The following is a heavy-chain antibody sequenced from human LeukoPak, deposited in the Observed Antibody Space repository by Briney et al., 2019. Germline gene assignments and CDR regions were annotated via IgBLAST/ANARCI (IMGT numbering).Heavy chain of an antibody. D-gene: IGHD2-15*01. J-gene: IGHJ4*02. CDR1: GYTFTSYG. Sequence: ASVKVSCKASGYTFTSYGISWVRQAPGQGLEWMGWISAYNGNTNYAQMLQDRVTMPTDTSTSTAYMELRSLRSDDTAVYYCARDYSGGSCYSRHFDYWGQGTLVTVSS. CDR2: ISAYNGNT. CDR3: ARDYSGGSCYSRHFDY. V-gene: IGHV1-18*01.